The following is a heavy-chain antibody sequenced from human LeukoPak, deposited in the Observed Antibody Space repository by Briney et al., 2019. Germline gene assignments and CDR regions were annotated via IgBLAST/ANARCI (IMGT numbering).Heavy chain of an antibody. D-gene: IGHD3-10*01. CDR2: IYYSGST. CDR1: GGSISSGGHY. Sequence: SETLSLTCAISGGSISSGGHYWSWIRQHPGKGLEWIGYIYYSGSTFYNAALESRATISADTSKTQFSLSLSAVTAADTAVYYCAKNLWFGEEALDSWGQGTLVTVSS. V-gene: IGHV4-31*11. J-gene: IGHJ4*02. CDR3: AKNLWFGEEALDS.